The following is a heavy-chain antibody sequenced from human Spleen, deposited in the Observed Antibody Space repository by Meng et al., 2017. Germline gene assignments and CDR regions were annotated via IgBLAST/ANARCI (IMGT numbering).Heavy chain of an antibody. CDR3: ARSTPRTYYYASGFDF. D-gene: IGHD3-10*01. Sequence: GGSLRLSCAASGFTFSSYEMNWVRQAPGKGLEWVSYISSSGTTRYYAGSVKGRFTISRDNAKNSLYLQMNSLRAEDTAVYYCARSTPRTYYYASGFDFWGQGTLVTVSS. CDR2: ISSSGTTR. J-gene: IGHJ4*02. CDR1: GFTFSSYE. V-gene: IGHV3-48*03.